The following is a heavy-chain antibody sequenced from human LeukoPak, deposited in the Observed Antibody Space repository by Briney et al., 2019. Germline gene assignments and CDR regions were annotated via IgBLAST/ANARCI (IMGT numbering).Heavy chain of an antibody. CDR2: ISAYNCNT. J-gene: IGHJ4*02. CDR1: GYTFTSYG. CDR3: ARDESSSSWLYY. Sequence: ASGKVSCKASGYTFTSYGLSWVRQAPGQGLEWMGWISAYNCNTNYAPKLQGRVTMTTDTSTRAAYMELTSLRSGDTAVYYCARDESSSSWLYYWGQGTLVTVTS. V-gene: IGHV1-18*01. D-gene: IGHD6-13*01.